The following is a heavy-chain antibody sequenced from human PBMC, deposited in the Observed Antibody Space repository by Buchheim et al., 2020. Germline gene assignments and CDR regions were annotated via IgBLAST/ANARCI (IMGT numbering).Heavy chain of an antibody. CDR3: ARERYSKYYYYYGMDV. J-gene: IGHJ6*02. CDR1: GGSISSGAYY. CDR2: IYYSGST. D-gene: IGHD4-11*01. Sequence: QVQLQESGPGLVKPSQTLSLTCTVSGGSISSGAYYWSWIRQPTGKGREWIGYIYYSGSTYYNPSLKSRVTISEDTSKNQFSLTLSSVTTADTAVYYCARERYSKYYYYYGMDVWGQGTT. V-gene: IGHV4-30-4*01.